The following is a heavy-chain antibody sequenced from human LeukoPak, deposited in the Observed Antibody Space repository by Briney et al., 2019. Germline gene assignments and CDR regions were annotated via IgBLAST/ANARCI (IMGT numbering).Heavy chain of an antibody. J-gene: IGHJ5*02. Sequence: GGSLRFSCAVSGFTFSSYAMSWVRQAPGKGLEWVSAISATGGSTYYADSVKGRFTVSRDNSRDRLYLQMNSLRAEDTAVYYCAKGDSNAITYNWFDPWGQGTLVTVSS. CDR3: AKGDSNAITYNWFDP. D-gene: IGHD2-2*01. CDR1: GFTFSSYA. CDR2: ISATGGST. V-gene: IGHV3-23*01.